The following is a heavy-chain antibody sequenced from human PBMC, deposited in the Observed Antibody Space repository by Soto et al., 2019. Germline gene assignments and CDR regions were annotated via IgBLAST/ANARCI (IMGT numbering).Heavy chain of an antibody. V-gene: IGHV1-8*01. CDR1: GYSFTNND. Sequence: VPAKVCCKACGYSFTNNDVCWVRQATGQGLEWMGWMNPGSGDTGYAQKFQGRVTMTRDISIATAYMELSSLRSDDTAIYYCARMATFGSLNWFDPWGQGTLVTVSS. J-gene: IGHJ5*02. D-gene: IGHD3-16*01. CDR2: MNPGSGDT. CDR3: ARMATFGSLNWFDP.